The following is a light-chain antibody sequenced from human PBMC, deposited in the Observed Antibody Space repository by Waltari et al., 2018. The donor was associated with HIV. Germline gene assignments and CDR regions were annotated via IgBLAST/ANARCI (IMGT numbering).Light chain of an antibody. CDR2: ENT. CDR3: ASWDSSLSVGV. Sequence: QSVVTQPPSVSAAPGQKVTISCSGGRPNMGKNYVSWYHQSPGTAPRLLIYENTKRSSGLPDRLSGSNSATSATLDITGLQTGDEADCYCASWDSSLSVGVCGGGTRLTVL. CDR1: RPNMGKNY. J-gene: IGLJ3*02. V-gene: IGLV1-51*02.